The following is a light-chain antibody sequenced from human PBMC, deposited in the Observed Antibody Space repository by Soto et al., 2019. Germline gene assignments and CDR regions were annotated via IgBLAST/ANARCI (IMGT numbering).Light chain of an antibody. CDR1: SSNIGAGYV. CDR2: GNS. V-gene: IGLV1-40*01. CDR3: QSYDSSLSGHYV. J-gene: IGLJ1*01. Sequence: QSVLTQPPSVSGAPGQRVTISCTGSSSNIGAGYVVHWYQQLPGTAPKLLIYGNSNRPSGVPDRFSGSKSGTSASLAITGLQAEDEADYYCQSYDSSLSGHYVFGTGTKLTVL.